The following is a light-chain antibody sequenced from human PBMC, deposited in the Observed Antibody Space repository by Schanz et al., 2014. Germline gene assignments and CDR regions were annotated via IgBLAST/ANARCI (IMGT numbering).Light chain of an antibody. CDR2: DVS. Sequence: QSALTQPASVSGSPGQSITISCTGTSSDVGGYNFVSWYQQHPGKAPKLMIHDVSNRPSGVSNRFSGSKSGTSASLAISGLRSEDEAHYYCAAWDDSLNAWVFGGGTKLTVL. V-gene: IGLV2-14*01. CDR3: AAWDDSLNAWV. J-gene: IGLJ3*02. CDR1: SSDVGGYNF.